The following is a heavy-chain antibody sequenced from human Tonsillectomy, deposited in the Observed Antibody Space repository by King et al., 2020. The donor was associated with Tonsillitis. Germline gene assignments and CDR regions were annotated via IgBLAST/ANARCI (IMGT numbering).Heavy chain of an antibody. J-gene: IGHJ4*02. CDR3: ARGLEFYTIDY. CDR2: INHSGST. D-gene: IGHD1-1*01. V-gene: IGHV4-34*01. Sequence: VQLQQWGAGLLKPSETLSLTCAVYGGSFSGYYWSWIRQPPGKGLEWIGEINHSGSTNYTPSLKSRVTISVDTSKNQFSLKLSSVTAADTAVYYCARGLEFYTIDYWGQGTLVTVSS. CDR1: GGSFSGYY.